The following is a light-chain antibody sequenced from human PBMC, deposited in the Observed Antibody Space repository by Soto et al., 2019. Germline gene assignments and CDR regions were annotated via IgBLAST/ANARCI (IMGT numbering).Light chain of an antibody. V-gene: IGKV3-20*01. J-gene: IGKJ5*01. Sequence: EIVLTQSPGIVSLAPGERATLSCRASQSISSSFLAWYQQKRGHAPRLLIYGASSRATGIPERFSGSGSETDFTLTISRLEPEDFAMYFCQQYESSPITFGQGTRLEIK. CDR3: QQYESSPIT. CDR2: GAS. CDR1: QSISSSF.